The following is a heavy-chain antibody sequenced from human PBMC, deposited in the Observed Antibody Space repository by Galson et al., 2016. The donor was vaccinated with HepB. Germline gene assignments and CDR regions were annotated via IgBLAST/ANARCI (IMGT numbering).Heavy chain of an antibody. CDR2: TYYRSKWYN. V-gene: IGHV6-1*01. CDR1: GDSVSSNSAA. D-gene: IGHD4-17*01. CDR3: TRAIQGLSLRRGFDY. J-gene: IGHJ4*02. Sequence: CAISGDSVSSNSAAWNWIRQSPSRGLEWLGRTYYRSKWYNDYAVSVKSRITLKPDTSKNQFSLQLNSMTPEDTAVYYCTRAIQGLSLRRGFDYWGQGTMATVSS.